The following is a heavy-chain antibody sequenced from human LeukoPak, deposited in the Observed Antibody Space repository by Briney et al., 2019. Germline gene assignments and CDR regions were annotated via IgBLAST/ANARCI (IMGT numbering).Heavy chain of an antibody. V-gene: IGHV1-69*13. CDR2: IIPIFGTA. Sequence: GASVKVSCKASGGTFSSYAISWVRQAPGQGLEWMGGIIPIFGTANYAQEFQGRVTITADESTSTAYMELSSLRSEDTAVYYCARENYGENYYYYYGMDVWGQGTTVTVSS. D-gene: IGHD4-17*01. J-gene: IGHJ6*02. CDR3: ARENYGENYYYYYGMDV. CDR1: GGTFSSYA.